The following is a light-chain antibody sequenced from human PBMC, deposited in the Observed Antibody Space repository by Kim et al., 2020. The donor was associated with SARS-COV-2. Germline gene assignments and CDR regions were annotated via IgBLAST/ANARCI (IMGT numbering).Light chain of an antibody. J-gene: IGKJ2*01. V-gene: IGKV3-20*01. Sequence: SPGERATLSCRASQSVSSSYLAWYQQKPGQAPRLLFYGASSRATGIPDRFSGSGSGTDFTLTISRLEPEDFAVYYCQQYGSSPPYTFGQGTKLEI. CDR2: GAS. CDR3: QQYGSSPPYT. CDR1: QSVSSSY.